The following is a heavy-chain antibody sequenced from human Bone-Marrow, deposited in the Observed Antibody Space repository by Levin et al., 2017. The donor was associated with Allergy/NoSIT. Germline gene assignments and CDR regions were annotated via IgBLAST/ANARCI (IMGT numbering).Heavy chain of an antibody. CDR1: GLTFSTYS. Sequence: GGSLRLSCVASGLTFSTYSMNWVRQAPGKGLEWVSSISSSSSYTYYGDSVRGRVTISRDNAKKSLYLQMNSLRAEDTAVYYCASGPYGSGSYFDYWGQGTLLTVSS. D-gene: IGHD3-10*01. CDR2: ISSSSSYT. J-gene: IGHJ4*02. V-gene: IGHV3-21*01. CDR3: ASGPYGSGSYFDY.